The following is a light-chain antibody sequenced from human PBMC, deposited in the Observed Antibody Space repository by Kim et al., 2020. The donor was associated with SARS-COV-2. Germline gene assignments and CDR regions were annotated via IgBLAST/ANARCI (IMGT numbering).Light chain of an antibody. CDR1: QSINTN. CDR2: DAS. V-gene: IGKV3-15*01. J-gene: IGKJ1*01. CDR3: QQYNDWLRS. Sequence: VAPGERATLACRASQSINTNRAWFQQKPGQAPSLLIEDASTRATGIPARFSGSGSGADFTLTINGLQPEDSAVYYCQQYNDWLRSSGQGTKLDIK.